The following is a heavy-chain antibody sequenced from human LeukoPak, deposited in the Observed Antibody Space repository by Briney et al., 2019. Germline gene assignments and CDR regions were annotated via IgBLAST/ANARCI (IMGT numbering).Heavy chain of an antibody. CDR3: ARDRLGAAAGDFQH. J-gene: IGHJ1*01. CDR1: GGSISSYY. CDR2: IYYSGST. V-gene: IGHV4-59*01. D-gene: IGHD6-13*01. Sequence: SETLSLTCTVSGGSISSYYWSWIRQPPGKGLEWIGYIYYSGSTNYNPSLKSRVTISVDTSKNQFSLKLSSVTAADTAVYYCARDRLGAAAGDFQHWGQGTLVTVSS.